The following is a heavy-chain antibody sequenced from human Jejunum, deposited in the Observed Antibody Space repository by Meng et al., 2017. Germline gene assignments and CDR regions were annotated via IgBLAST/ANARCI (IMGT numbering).Heavy chain of an antibody. V-gene: IGHV4-4*02. D-gene: IGHD2-15*01. CDR2: MYHGGDT. Sequence: QLQLQESGPGLVKLSGTLSLTCGVSGGSISSSNRWSWVRQSPGKGLEWIGEMYHGGDTNYNPSLETRVTISTDTSRNEFSLKLRSVTAADTAVYYCARDWGCRDGSCFSGLLEYWGQGILVTVSS. CDR1: GGSISSSNR. J-gene: IGHJ4*02. CDR3: ARDWGCRDGSCFSGLLEY.